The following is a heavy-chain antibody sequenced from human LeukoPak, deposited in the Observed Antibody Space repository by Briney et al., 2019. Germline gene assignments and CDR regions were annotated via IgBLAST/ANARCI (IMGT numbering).Heavy chain of an antibody. D-gene: IGHD2-2*02. V-gene: IGHV5-51*01. CDR1: GYSFTSYW. J-gene: IGHJ6*03. Sequence: GESLKISCKGSGYSFTSYWIGWVRQMPGKGLEWMGISYPGDSDTRYSPSFQGQVTISADKSISTAYLQWSSLKASDTAMYYCARHPIVVVPAAIPDYYYYYMDVWGKGTTVTASS. CDR3: ARHPIVVVPAAIPDYYYYYMDV. CDR2: SYPGDSDT.